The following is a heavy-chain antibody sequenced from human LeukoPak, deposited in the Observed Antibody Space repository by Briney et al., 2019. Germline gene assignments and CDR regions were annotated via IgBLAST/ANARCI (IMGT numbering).Heavy chain of an antibody. CDR1: GFTFDDYA. Sequence: PGRSLRLSCAASGFTFDDYAMHWVRQAPGKGLEWVSGINWNSDNIGYADSVKGRFTISRDNAKNSLYLQMNSLRVEDTALYYCAESRLIDYSYYYMDVWGKGTTVTVSS. CDR3: AESRLIDYSYYYMDV. J-gene: IGHJ6*03. CDR2: INWNSDNI. D-gene: IGHD2-21*01. V-gene: IGHV3-9*01.